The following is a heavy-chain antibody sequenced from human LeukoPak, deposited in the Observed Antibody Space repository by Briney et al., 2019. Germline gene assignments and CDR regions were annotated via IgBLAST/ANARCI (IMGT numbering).Heavy chain of an antibody. V-gene: IGHV3-21*01. CDR3: ASPRYDFWSGPTPIFDY. CDR1: GFTFSSYS. J-gene: IGHJ4*02. Sequence: GGSLRLSCAASGFTFSSYSMNWVRQAPGKGLELVSSISSSSSYIYYADSVKGRFTISRDNAKNSLYLQMNSLRAEDTAVYYCASPRYDFWSGPTPIFDYWGQGTLVTVSS. D-gene: IGHD3-3*01. CDR2: ISSSSSYI.